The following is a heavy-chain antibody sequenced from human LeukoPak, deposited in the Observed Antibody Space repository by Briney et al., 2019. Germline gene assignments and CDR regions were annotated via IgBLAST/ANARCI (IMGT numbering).Heavy chain of an antibody. CDR3: AREPGIGYAFDI. D-gene: IGHD3-10*01. CDR1: GFTFASSW. V-gene: IGHV3-7*01. CDR2: IKQDGSEK. J-gene: IGHJ3*02. Sequence: GGSLRLSCVVSGFTFASSWMTWVRQAPGKGLEWVANIKQDGSEKHYVDSVKGRFTISRDNVKNSLYLQMNSLRAEDTAVYYCAREPGIGYAFDIWGQGTMVIVSS.